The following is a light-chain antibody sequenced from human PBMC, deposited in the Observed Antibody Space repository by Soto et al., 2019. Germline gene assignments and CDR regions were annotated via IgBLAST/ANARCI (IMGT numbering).Light chain of an antibody. J-gene: IGLJ2*01. Sequence: QTVVTQSPSASASLGASVTLTCTLSSGHSSYAIAWHQQQPEKGPRYLMKLNSDGSHSKGDGIPDRFSGSSSGAERYLTIASVQSEDEADYYCQTWGTGMVFGGGTKLTVL. V-gene: IGLV4-69*01. CDR2: LNSDGSH. CDR3: QTWGTGMV. CDR1: SGHSSYA.